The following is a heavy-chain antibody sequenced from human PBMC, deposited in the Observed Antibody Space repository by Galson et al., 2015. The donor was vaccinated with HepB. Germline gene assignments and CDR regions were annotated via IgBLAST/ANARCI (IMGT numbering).Heavy chain of an antibody. V-gene: IGHV1-18*01. CDR1: GYTFTRYG. D-gene: IGHD6-19*01. CDR2: ISAYNGNT. CDR3: ARDLFGGGVAVAAPSN. Sequence: SVKVSCKASGYTFTRYGISWVRQAPGQGLEWMGWISAYNGNTNYAQKLQGRVTMTTNTSTSTAYMELRSLRSDDTAVYYCARDLFGGGVAVAAPSNWGQGTLVTVSS. J-gene: IGHJ4*02.